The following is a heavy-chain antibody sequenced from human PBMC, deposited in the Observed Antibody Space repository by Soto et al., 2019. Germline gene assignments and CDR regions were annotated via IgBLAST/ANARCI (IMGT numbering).Heavy chain of an antibody. CDR1: GYTFTSYY. J-gene: IGHJ4*02. CDR2: INPSGGST. CDR3: AIIEWLVQEFDY. V-gene: IGHV1-46*01. Sequence: ASVKVSCKASGYTFTSYYMHWVRQAPGQGLEWMGIINPSGGSTSYAQKFQGRVTMTRDTSTSTVYMELSSLRSEDTAVYYCAIIEWLVQEFDYRGQGTLVTVSS. D-gene: IGHD6-19*01.